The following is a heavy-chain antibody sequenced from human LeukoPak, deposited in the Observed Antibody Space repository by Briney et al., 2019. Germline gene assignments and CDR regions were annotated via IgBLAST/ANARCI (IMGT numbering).Heavy chain of an antibody. V-gene: IGHV3-9*01. CDR1: GFTFDDYA. D-gene: IGHD6-19*01. J-gene: IGHJ3*02. Sequence: PDRSLRLSCAASGFTFDDYAMHWVRQAPGKGLEWVSGISWNSGSISYADSVKGRFTISRDNAKNSLYLQMNSLRAEDTALYYCAKAKYSSGQDAFDIWGQGTMVTVSS. CDR2: ISWNSGSI. CDR3: AKAKYSSGQDAFDI.